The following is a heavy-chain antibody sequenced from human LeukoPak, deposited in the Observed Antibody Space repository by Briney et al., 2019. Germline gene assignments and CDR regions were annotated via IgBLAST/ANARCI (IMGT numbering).Heavy chain of an antibody. CDR1: GGSISGRNW. Sequence: SGTLSLTCAVSGGSISGRNWWSWVRQPPGKGLEWIGEIYHSGSPNYNPSLKSRVTISVDKSKNQFSLKLSSVTAADTAVYYCAREVYDSSGYRVLDNWGQGTLVTVSS. J-gene: IGHJ4*02. D-gene: IGHD3-22*01. CDR3: AREVYDSSGYRVLDN. CDR2: IYHSGSP. V-gene: IGHV4-4*02.